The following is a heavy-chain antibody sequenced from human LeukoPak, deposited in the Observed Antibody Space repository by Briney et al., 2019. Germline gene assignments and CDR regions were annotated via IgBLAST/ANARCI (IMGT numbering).Heavy chain of an antibody. J-gene: IGHJ4*02. CDR3: ASTAYYYGSGSYESFDY. CDR2: IIPVLGIA. D-gene: IGHD3-10*01. Sequence: SVKVSCKASGGTFSSYAISWVRQAPGQGLEWMGRIIPVLGIANYAQKFQGRVTITADKSTSTAYMELSSLRSEDTAVYYCASTAYYYGSGSYESFDYWGQGTLVTVSS. CDR1: GGTFSSYA. V-gene: IGHV1-69*04.